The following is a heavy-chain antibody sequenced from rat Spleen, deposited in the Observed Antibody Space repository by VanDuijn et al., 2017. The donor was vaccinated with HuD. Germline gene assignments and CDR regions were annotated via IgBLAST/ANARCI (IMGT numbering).Heavy chain of an antibody. D-gene: IGHD1-6*01. CDR2: ISTDGGST. V-gene: IGHV5-20*01. J-gene: IGHJ3*01. CDR1: GFIFSDHY. Sequence: EVQLVESGGGLVQPGRSLKLSCAASGFIFSDHYVAWVRQAPGKGLEWVSSISTDGGSTYYPDSVKGRFTVSRDNAKSTLFLQMDSLRSEDTATYYCTAADVYYGLGTYWGRGTLVTVSS. CDR3: TAADVYYGLGTY.